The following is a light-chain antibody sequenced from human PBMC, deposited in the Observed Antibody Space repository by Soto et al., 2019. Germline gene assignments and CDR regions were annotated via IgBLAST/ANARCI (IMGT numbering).Light chain of an antibody. CDR2: GNS. J-gene: IGLJ2*01. CDR1: SSNIGAGYD. V-gene: IGLV1-40*01. CDR3: QSYDSSLSGSNVV. Sequence: QSVLTQPPSVYGAPGQRVSISCTGSSSNIGAGYDVHWYQQIPGTAPKLLIYGNSNRPSGVPDRFSGSKSGTSASLAITGLQAEDEDDYYCQSYDSSLSGSNVVFGGGTKLTVL.